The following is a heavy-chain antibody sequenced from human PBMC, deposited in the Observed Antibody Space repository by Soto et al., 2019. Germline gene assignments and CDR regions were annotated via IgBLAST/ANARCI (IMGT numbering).Heavy chain of an antibody. J-gene: IGHJ4*02. Sequence: ASVKVSCKASGYTFTSYYMHWVRQAPGQGLEWMGIINPSGGSTSYAQKFQGRVTMTRDTSTSTVYMELSSLRSEDTAVYYCARGPRYYYDSSGYYGHANGEFDYWGQGTLVTVSS. V-gene: IGHV1-46*01. CDR1: GYTFTSYY. D-gene: IGHD3-22*01. CDR2: INPSGGST. CDR3: ARGPRYYYDSSGYYGHANGEFDY.